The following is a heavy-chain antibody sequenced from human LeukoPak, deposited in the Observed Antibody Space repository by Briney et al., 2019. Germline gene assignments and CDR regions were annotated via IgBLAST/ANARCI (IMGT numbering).Heavy chain of an antibody. CDR2: ITHRGST. CDR3: ARILTTVTTEGDY. Sequence: SETLSLTCAVSGGSFSGYYWSWIRQFPGKGLEWIGEITHRGSTNYNPSLKSRVTISVDTAKNQFSLKLSSVTAADTAVYYCARILTTVTTEGDYWGRGTLVTVSS. D-gene: IGHD4-17*01. CDR1: GGSFSGYY. V-gene: IGHV4-34*01. J-gene: IGHJ4*02.